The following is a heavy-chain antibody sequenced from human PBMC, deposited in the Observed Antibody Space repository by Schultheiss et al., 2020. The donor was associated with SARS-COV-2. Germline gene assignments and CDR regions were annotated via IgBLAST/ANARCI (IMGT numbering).Heavy chain of an antibody. CDR2: ISSSSRNI. Sequence: GGSLRLSCAASGFTFSGYSMNWVRQAPGKGLEWVSYISSSSRNIYYADSVKGRFTTSRDNDKNSLYLQMNSLRDEDTAVYYCARDREQWNFWGQGTLVTVSS. J-gene: IGHJ4*02. CDR1: GFTFSGYS. V-gene: IGHV3-48*02. CDR3: ARDREQWNF. D-gene: IGHD6-19*01.